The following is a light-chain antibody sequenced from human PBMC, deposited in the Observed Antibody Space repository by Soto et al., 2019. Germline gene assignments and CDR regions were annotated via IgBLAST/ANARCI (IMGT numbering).Light chain of an antibody. V-gene: IGLV2-8*01. CDR1: SSDVGGYNS. CDR3: SSYAGSKNLV. J-gene: IGLJ2*01. Sequence: QSVLTQPPSASGSPGQSVTISCTGTSSDVGGYNSVSWYQQHPGKAPKLVIYEVSKRPSGVPDRFSASKSDNTASLTVSGRQAEDEADYYCSSYAGSKNLVFGGGTKLTVL. CDR2: EVS.